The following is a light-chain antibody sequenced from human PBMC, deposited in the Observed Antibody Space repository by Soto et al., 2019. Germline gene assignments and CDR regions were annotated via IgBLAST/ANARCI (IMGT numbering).Light chain of an antibody. J-gene: IGKJ2*01. CDR2: EVS. V-gene: IGKV2D-29*02. CDR1: QSLLFRDGRTY. Sequence: DILMTQAPLSLSVTPGQPASISCRSSQSLLFRDGRTYLYWYLQKPGQSPQALIYEVSMRYPGVPDRFSGSESGTDFTLKISRVEAEDVGVYYCIQTILPHTFGQGTKLEIK. CDR3: IQTILPHT.